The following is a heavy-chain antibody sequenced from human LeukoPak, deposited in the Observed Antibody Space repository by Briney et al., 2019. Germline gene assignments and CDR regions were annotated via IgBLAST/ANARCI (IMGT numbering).Heavy chain of an antibody. CDR3: AKDWGGDYYYGMDV. CDR2: ISWNSGSI. CDR1: GFTFDDYA. J-gene: IGHJ6*02. D-gene: IGHD3-16*01. V-gene: IGHV3-9*01. Sequence: PGGSLRLSCAASGFTFDDYAMHWVRQAPGKGLEWVSGISWNSGSIGYADSVKGRFTISRDNAMNSLYLQMNSLRAEDTALYYCAKDWGGDYYYGMDVWGQGATVTVSS.